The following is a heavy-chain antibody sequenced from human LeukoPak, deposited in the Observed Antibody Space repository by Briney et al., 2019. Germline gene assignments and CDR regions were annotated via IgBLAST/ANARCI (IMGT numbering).Heavy chain of an antibody. V-gene: IGHV4-59*01. J-gene: IGHJ6*02. D-gene: IGHD5-12*01. CDR3: ARGGSGYDSFYYYGMDV. CDR1: GGSISRYY. CDR2: IYDSGST. Sequence: PSETLSLTCTVSGGSISRYYWSWIRQPPGEGLQWTGYIYDSGSTNYNTSLKSRVTISVDTSNNQFSLKLSSVTAADTAVYYCARGGSGYDSFYYYGMDVWGQGTTVTVPS.